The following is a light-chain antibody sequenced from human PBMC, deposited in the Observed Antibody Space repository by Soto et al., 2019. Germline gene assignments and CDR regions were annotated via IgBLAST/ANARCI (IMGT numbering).Light chain of an antibody. CDR3: QQYNNWWT. Sequence: EIVFTQSPATLALSPGERATLSCRASPSVTNFLAWYQQKPGQAPRLLIYGASTRATGIPARFSGSGSGTEFTLTISSLQSEDFAVYYCQQYNNWWTFGQGTKVDI. J-gene: IGKJ1*01. CDR1: PSVTNF. CDR2: GAS. V-gene: IGKV3-15*01.